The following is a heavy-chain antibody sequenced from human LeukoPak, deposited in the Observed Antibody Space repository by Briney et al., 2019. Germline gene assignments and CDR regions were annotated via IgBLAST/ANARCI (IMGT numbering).Heavy chain of an antibody. V-gene: IGHV5-51*01. J-gene: IGHJ4*02. D-gene: IGHD3-22*01. Sequence: GESLKISCKGSGYSFTSYWVGWVRQMPGKGLEWMGIIYPGDSDTRYSPSLQGQVTISADKSISTAYLQWSSLKASDTAMYYCARGIGDKYYYDSSAYYFDYWGQGTLVTVSS. CDR1: GYSFTSYW. CDR2: IYPGDSDT. CDR3: ARGIGDKYYYDSSAYYFDY.